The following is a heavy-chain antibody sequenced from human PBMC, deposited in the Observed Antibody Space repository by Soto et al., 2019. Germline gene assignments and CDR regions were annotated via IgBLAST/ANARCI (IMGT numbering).Heavy chain of an antibody. CDR1: GFTFSSYG. CDR2: IWYDGSNK. CDR3: ARDGGGGPDYYGMDV. J-gene: IGHJ6*02. D-gene: IGHD3-16*01. Sequence: QVQLVESGGGVVQPGRSLRLSCAASGFTFSSYGMHWVRQAPGKGLEWVAVIWYDGSNKYYADSVKGRFTISRDNSKNTLYLQRNSLRAEDTAVYYCARDGGGGPDYYGMDVWGQGTTVTVSS. V-gene: IGHV3-33*01.